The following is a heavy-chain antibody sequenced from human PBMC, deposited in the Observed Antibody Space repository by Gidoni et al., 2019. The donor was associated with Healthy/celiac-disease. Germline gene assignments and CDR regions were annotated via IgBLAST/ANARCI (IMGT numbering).Heavy chain of an antibody. CDR2: IIPMYGTA. CDR1: GGTFSRYA. CDR3: ARGGDDIWANNWFDP. D-gene: IGHD3-9*01. Sequence: QVQLVQSGAEVKKPGSSVQVSCKASGGTFSRYAISWVRQAPGQGLEWMGGIIPMYGTANYAQKFPGRVTITADESTSTAYMELFSLRSEDTAVYYCARGGDDIWANNWFDPWGQGTLVTVSS. V-gene: IGHV1-69*01. J-gene: IGHJ5*02.